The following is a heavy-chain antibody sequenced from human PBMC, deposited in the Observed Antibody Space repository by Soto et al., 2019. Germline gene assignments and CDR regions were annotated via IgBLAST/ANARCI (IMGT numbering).Heavy chain of an antibody. Sequence: ASVKVSCKASGYTFTGYDVHWVREAPGQGLEWMGWINPETGGTSYAQKFRGRVTLSRDTSINTAYLELSSLRFDDAAVYFCARERFQVISDGMDVWGQGTTVTVSS. V-gene: IGHV1-2*02. J-gene: IGHJ6*02. CDR2: INPETGGT. D-gene: IGHD2-21*01. CDR1: GYTFTGYD. CDR3: ARERFQVISDGMDV.